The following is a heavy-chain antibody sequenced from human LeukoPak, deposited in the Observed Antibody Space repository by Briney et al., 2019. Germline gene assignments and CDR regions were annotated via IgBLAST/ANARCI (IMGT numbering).Heavy chain of an antibody. CDR3: ARDLASCAGDCYSDGFDY. V-gene: IGHV4-59*12. D-gene: IGHD2-21*02. CDR1: GGSISNYY. Sequence: SETLSLTCTVSGGSISNYYWTWIRQPPGKGLEWIGFISYSGNTNYNPSLKSRVTISLDTSKNQFSLKMSSVTAADTAVYYCARDLASCAGDCYSDGFDYWGQGTLITVSS. J-gene: IGHJ4*02. CDR2: ISYSGNT.